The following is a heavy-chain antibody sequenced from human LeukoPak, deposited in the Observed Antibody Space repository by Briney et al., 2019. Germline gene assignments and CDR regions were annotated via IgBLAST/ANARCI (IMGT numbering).Heavy chain of an antibody. CDR3: AKESSFSPRRTPSDY. J-gene: IGHJ4*02. CDR1: GFTFSSYA. D-gene: IGHD6-19*01. Sequence: PGGSLRLSCAASGFTFSSYAMSWVRQAPGKGLEWVSGMSGSGGSTYYADSVKGPFTISRDNAKNTLYMQMNSMRAEDTAVYYCAKESSFSPRRTPSDYWGQGTLVTVSS. V-gene: IGHV3-23*01. CDR2: MSGSGGST.